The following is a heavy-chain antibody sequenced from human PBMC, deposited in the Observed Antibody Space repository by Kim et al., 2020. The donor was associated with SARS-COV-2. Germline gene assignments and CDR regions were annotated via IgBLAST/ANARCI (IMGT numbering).Heavy chain of an antibody. Sequence: GGSLRLSCVASGFTFTGYSIHWVRQAPGKGLEWVALVSYDGSKKHYADSVKGRFTISRDNSKNTVHLHMSSLRTDDTAVYYCSRDNAATYPDLYYGMDVWGQGTTVTVS. J-gene: IGHJ6*02. CDR3: SRDNAATYPDLYYGMDV. CDR1: GFTFTGYS. V-gene: IGHV3-30-3*01. D-gene: IGHD1-26*01. CDR2: VSYDGSKK.